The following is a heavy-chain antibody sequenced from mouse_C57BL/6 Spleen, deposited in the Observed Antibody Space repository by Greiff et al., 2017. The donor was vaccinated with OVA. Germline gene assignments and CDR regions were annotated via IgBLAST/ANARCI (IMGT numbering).Heavy chain of an antibody. J-gene: IGHJ4*01. V-gene: IGHV5-9-1*02. Sequence: EVKVVESGEGLVKPGGSLKLSCAASGFTFSSYAMSWVRQTPEKRLEWVAYISSGGDYIYYADTVKGRFTISRDNARNTLYLQMSSLKSEDTAMYYCTRGGTVVARDYYAMDYWGQGTSVTVSS. D-gene: IGHD1-1*01. CDR2: ISSGGDYI. CDR3: TRGGTVVARDYYAMDY. CDR1: GFTFSSYA.